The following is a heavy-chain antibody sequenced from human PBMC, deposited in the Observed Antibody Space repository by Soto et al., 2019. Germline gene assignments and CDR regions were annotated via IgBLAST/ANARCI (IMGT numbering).Heavy chain of an antibody. CDR3: ASRSGQLPYYFDY. D-gene: IGHD1-26*01. CDR1: GFTFTNYG. CDR2: ISVYKGNT. J-gene: IGHJ4*02. V-gene: IGHV1-18*01. Sequence: ASVKVSCKTSGFTFTNYGINWMRQAPGQGLEWMGWISVYKGNTDYAQSLQGRVTMTTDKSTNTAYMELRSLRFDDTAVYYCASRSGQLPYYFDYWGQGTLVTVSS.